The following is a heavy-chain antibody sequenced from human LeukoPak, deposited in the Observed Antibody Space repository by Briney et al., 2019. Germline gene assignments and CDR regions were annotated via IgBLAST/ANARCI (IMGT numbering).Heavy chain of an antibody. D-gene: IGHD1-14*01. J-gene: IGHJ4*02. CDR1: GDSISSNYW. CDR2: IYHSGSI. Sequence: PSETLSLTCAVSGDSISSNYWWSWVRQPPGKGLEWIGEIYHSGSINYNPSPKSRVTISVDKSKNQFSLKLSSVTAADTAVYYCAREDGRDFDHWGQGTLVAVSS. V-gene: IGHV4-4*02. CDR3: AREDGRDFDH.